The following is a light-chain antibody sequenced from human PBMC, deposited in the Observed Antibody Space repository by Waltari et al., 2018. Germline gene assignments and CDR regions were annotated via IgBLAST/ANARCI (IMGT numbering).Light chain of an antibody. V-gene: IGKV2D-29*01. CDR1: LSLLHSDGESL. CDR2: EVS. CDR3: VQSIQLPIT. Sequence: IVLTQTPLSLSVTPGQPASISCKSSLSLLHSDGESLLYWYLQRPGWPPHLMIYEVSNRPSEVPVRFSGSGSGTDFTLKISRVEAEEVGTYYCVQSIQLPITFGPGTKLDI. J-gene: IGKJ3*01.